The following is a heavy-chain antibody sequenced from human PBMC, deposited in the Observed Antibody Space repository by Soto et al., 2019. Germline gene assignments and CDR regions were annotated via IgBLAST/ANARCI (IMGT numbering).Heavy chain of an antibody. CDR1: GFTLSAYD. CDR2: LGGADDL. Sequence: GGSLRLSCAASGFTLSAYDMPWVRQAEGKGLEGVSALGGADDLYYLVSVKGRLIISRENAKNFLYLQMKNLRAGHTAVYYCARAYSGRLPRRADYYYAMDVWGQGTTVTVSS. D-gene: IGHD2-15*01. J-gene: IGHJ6*02. V-gene: IGHV3-13*05. CDR3: ARAYSGRLPRRADYYYAMDV.